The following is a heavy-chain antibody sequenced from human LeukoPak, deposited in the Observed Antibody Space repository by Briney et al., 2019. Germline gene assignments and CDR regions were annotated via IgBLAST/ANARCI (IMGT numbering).Heavy chain of an antibody. CDR1: GGSISSYY. V-gene: IGHV4-4*07. Sequence: SETLSLTCTVSGGSISSYYWSWIRQPAGKGLEWIGRIYTSGSTNYNPSLKSRVTMSVDTSKNQFPLKLSSVTAADTAVYYCAIGGSTRAYYYYMDVWGKGTTVTVSS. CDR3: AIGGSTRAYYYYMDV. J-gene: IGHJ6*03. CDR2: IYTSGST. D-gene: IGHD2-2*01.